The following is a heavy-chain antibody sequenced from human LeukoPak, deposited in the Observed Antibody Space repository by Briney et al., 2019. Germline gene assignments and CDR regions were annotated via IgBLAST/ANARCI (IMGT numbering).Heavy chain of an antibody. CDR1: GGSFSGYY. Sequence: SETLSLTCSVYGGSFSGYYWSWIRQPPGNGLEWIGEINDSGSSNYNPALKSRVTMSVDTSKNQFSLWLNSVTAADTAVYYCARVGAPDNYYYYYMDVWGKGTTVTVSS. J-gene: IGHJ6*03. CDR3: ARVGAPDNYYYYYMDV. D-gene: IGHD1-26*01. V-gene: IGHV4-34*01. CDR2: INDSGSS.